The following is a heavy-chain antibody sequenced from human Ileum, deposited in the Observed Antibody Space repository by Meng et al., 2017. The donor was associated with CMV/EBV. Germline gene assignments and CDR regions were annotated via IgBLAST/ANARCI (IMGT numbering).Heavy chain of an antibody. CDR2: ISRTGGTI. CDR3: AREGPGIPDSYFDY. V-gene: IGHV3-21*01. CDR1: GFTFSSYS. Sequence: GGSLRLSCAASGFTFSSYSMNWVRQSPGRGLEWVSVISRTGGTIVYADSLQGRFAISRDNAKNSLYLQMNSLRAEDTAVYYCAREGPGIPDSYFDYWGPGTLVTVSS. J-gene: IGHJ4*02. D-gene: IGHD3-10*01.